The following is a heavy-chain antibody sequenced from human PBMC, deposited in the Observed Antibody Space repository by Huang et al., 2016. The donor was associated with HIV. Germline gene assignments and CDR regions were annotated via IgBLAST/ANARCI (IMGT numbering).Heavy chain of an antibody. Sequence: EVQLVESGGGLVRPGGSLRLSCAASGFTFSSYSMNWVRQAPGKGSEWFSSISSSSYIYYADSVKGRFTISRDNAKNSLYLQMNSLRAEDTAVYYCARAQRGAYCGGDCGAFDIWGQGTMVTVSS. V-gene: IGHV3-21*01. CDR1: GFTFSSYS. CDR2: ISSSSYI. CDR3: ARAQRGAYCGGDCGAFDI. J-gene: IGHJ3*02. D-gene: IGHD2-21*02.